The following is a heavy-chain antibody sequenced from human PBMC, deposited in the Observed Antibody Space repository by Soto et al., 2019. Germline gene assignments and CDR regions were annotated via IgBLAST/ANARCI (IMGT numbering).Heavy chain of an antibody. V-gene: IGHV1-18*01. Sequence: QVQLVQSGAEVKKPGASVKVSCKASGYTFTSYGISWVRQAPGQGLEWMGWISGYNGNTNYAQKVQDRVTMTTDISTSTAYMELRSLRSDDTAVYYCARDGYCISTTCYVGGGFGMDVWGQGTTVTVSS. J-gene: IGHJ6*02. CDR3: ARDGYCISTTCYVGGGFGMDV. D-gene: IGHD2-2*01. CDR1: GYTFTSYG. CDR2: ISGYNGNT.